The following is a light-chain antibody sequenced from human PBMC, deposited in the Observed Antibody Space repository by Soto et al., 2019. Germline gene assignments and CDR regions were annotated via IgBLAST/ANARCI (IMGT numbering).Light chain of an antibody. CDR2: DAS. J-gene: IGKJ5*01. CDR3: QQRSNWPPIS. Sequence: EIMLTQSQATLSVSPGERATISCLASQSVGSNLAWIQQKPGQAPRLLIYDASNRATGIPARFSGSGSGTDFTLTISSLEPEDFAVYYCQQRSNWPPISFGQGTRLEIK. CDR1: QSVGSN. V-gene: IGKV3-11*01.